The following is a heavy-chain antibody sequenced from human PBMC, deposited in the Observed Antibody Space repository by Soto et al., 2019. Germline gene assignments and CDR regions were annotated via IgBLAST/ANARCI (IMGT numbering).Heavy chain of an antibody. V-gene: IGHV3-23*01. J-gene: IGHJ4*02. Sequence: PGGSLRLYCAASGSISTTTPLSWVRQAPGKGLEWVSTISGRGTNTYYADSVKGRFIISRDNLKNTVNLQMNGLGVEDTAIYYCATSFRYFDNWGQGTRVTVSS. CDR2: ISGRGTNT. CDR3: ATSFRYFDN. CDR1: GSISTTTP.